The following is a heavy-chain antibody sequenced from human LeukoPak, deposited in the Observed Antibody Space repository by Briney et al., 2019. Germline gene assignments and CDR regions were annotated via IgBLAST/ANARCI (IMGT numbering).Heavy chain of an antibody. CDR2: ISSSIFI. J-gene: IGHJ4*02. Sequence: GGSLRLSCAASGFTFSSHTMNWVRQAPGKGLEWVSSISSSIFIYYADSVKGRFTISRDNAKNSLDLQMNSLRVDDTAVYYCARDIIRGYLDQWGQGTLVTVSS. CDR1: GFTFSSHT. V-gene: IGHV3-21*01. D-gene: IGHD2-15*01. CDR3: ARDIIRGYLDQ.